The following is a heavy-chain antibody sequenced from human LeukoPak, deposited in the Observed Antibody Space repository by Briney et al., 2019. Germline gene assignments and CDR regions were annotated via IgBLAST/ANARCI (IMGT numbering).Heavy chain of an antibody. J-gene: IGHJ3*02. CDR2: IYYSGGT. CDR1: GGSISSYY. Sequence: SETLSLTCTVSGGSISSYYWSWIRQPPGKGLEWIGYIYYSGGTNYNPSLKSRVTISVDTSKNQFSLKLSSVTAADTAVYYCARRRGRAFDIWGQGTMVTVPS. D-gene: IGHD2-15*01. V-gene: IGHV4-59*08. CDR3: ARRRGRAFDI.